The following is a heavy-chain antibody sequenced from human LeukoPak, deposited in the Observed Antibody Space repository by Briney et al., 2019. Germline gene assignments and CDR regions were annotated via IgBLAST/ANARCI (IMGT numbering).Heavy chain of an antibody. Sequence: GRSLRLSCTASGFTFGDYAMGWVRQAPGKGLEWVGFIRSKAYGGTTEYAASVKGRFTISRGDSKSIAYLQMNSLKTEDTAVYYCTRAGSGWYGNLDYWGQGTLVTVSS. J-gene: IGHJ4*02. V-gene: IGHV3-49*04. CDR3: TRAGSGWYGNLDY. CDR2: IRSKAYGGTT. CDR1: GFTFGDYA. D-gene: IGHD6-19*01.